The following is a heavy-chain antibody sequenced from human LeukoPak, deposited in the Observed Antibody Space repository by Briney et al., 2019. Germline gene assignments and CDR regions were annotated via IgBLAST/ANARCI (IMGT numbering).Heavy chain of an antibody. CDR1: GGTFSSYT. CDR2: IIPILGIA. V-gene: IGHV1-69*02. J-gene: IGHJ3*02. CDR3: ARAVYYDFWSGYAFDI. D-gene: IGHD3-3*01. Sequence: VASVKVSCKASGGTFSSYTISWVRQAPGQGLEWMGRIIPILGIANYAQKFQGRVTITADKSTSTAYMELSSLRSEDTAVYYCARAVYYDFWSGYAFDIWGQGTMVTVSS.